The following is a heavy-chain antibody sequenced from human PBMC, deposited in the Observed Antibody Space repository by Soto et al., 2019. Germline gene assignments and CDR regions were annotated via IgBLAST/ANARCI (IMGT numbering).Heavy chain of an antibody. CDR2: IYRGGST. V-gene: IGHV3-53*02. J-gene: IGHJ2*01. CDR1: GFTVSSNY. Sequence: EVQLVETGGGLIQPGGSLRLSCAASGFTVSSNYMSWVRQAPGKGLEWVSVIYRGGSTYYADSVKGRFTISRDNSKNTLYLQMNSLRAEDTAVYYCARCVEGQQQLVITRQNGSCDTWRRGTLVAVSS. D-gene: IGHD6-13*01. CDR3: ARCVEGQQQLVITRQNGSCDT.